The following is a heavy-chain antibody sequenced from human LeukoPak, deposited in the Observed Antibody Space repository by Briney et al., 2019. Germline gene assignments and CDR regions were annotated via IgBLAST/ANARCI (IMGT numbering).Heavy chain of an antibody. V-gene: IGHV3-30*18. CDR1: GFTFISYG. CDR2: ISYDGSNK. CDR3: AKDVAVAGFYYFDY. D-gene: IGHD6-19*01. J-gene: IGHJ4*02. Sequence: GGSLRLSCAASGFTFISYGMHWVRQAPGKGLEWVAVISYDGSNKYYADSVKGRFTISTDNSKKTLYLQMNSLRAEDTAVYYCAKDVAVAGFYYFDYWGQGSLVTVYS.